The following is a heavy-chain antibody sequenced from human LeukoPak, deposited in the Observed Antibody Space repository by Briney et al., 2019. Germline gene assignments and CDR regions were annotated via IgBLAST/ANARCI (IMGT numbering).Heavy chain of an antibody. CDR2: ISAYNGNR. D-gene: IGHD6-13*01. Sequence: ASVKVSCKTSGYTFTSYGIIWVRQAPGQGLEWMGWISAYNGNRNYAQKLQGRVTMTADTSTSTAYMELRSLRSDDTAVYYCARGGPGWDSSSWYNYWGQGTLVTVSS. J-gene: IGHJ4*02. CDR3: ARGGPGWDSSSWYNY. CDR1: GYTFTSYG. V-gene: IGHV1-18*01.